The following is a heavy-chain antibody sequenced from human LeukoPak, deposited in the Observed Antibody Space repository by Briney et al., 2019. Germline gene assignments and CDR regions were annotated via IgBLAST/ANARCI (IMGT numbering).Heavy chain of an antibody. V-gene: IGHV3-21*01. CDR1: GFTFSSYS. CDR2: ISSSDTYI. Sequence: GGSLRLSCAASGFTFSSYSMTWVRQAPGKGLEWVSSISSSDTYIYYADSVKGRFTISRDNAKNSLYLQMNSLRAEDTAVYYCARDTGSPQAGTTCYWDWGQGTLVTVSS. J-gene: IGHJ4*02. CDR3: ARDTGSPQAGTTCYWD. D-gene: IGHD2-2*01.